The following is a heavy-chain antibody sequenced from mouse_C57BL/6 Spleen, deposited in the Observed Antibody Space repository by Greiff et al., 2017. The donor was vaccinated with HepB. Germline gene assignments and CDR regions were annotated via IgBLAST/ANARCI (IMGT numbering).Heavy chain of an antibody. V-gene: IGHV1-64*01. CDR1: GYTFTSYW. J-gene: IGHJ1*03. Sequence: QVQLQQPGAELVKPGASVKLSCKASGYTFTSYWMHWVKQRPGQGLEWIGMIHPNSGSTNYNEKFKSKATLTVDKSSSTAYMQLSSLTSEDSAVYYCARCHYDYDYWYFDVWGTGTTVTVSS. D-gene: IGHD2-4*01. CDR3: ARCHYDYDYWYFDV. CDR2: IHPNSGST.